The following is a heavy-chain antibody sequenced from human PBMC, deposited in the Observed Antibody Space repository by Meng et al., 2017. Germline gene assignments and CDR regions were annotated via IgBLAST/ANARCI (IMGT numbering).Heavy chain of an antibody. J-gene: IGHJ4*02. D-gene: IGHD3-10*01. CDR3: ARDYGSGRIILHFDY. CDR1: GYTFTGYG. V-gene: IGHV1-18*01. Sequence: VHMVQAGAEVKKPGASVKVSCKASGYTFTGYGSSWLRQAPVQGLEWMGWISAYNGNTNYAQKLQGRVTMTTDTSTSTAYMELSRLRADDTAVYYCARDYGSGRIILHFDYWGQGTLVTVSS. CDR2: ISAYNGNT.